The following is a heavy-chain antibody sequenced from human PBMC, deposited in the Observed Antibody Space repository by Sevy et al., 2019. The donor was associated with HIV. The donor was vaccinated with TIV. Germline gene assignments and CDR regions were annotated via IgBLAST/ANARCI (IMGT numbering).Heavy chain of an antibody. J-gene: IGHJ5*02. V-gene: IGHV4-4*02. D-gene: IGHD3-16*01. CDR3: ARGGETPRGFDP. Sequence: SETLSLTCAVSGGSIRSVNWWHWVRQPPGKGLEWIGEILHSGRSNYNPSLKSRVTISVDNSKNQFSLKLTSVTAADTAVYYCARGGETPRGFDPWGQGSLVTVSS. CDR2: ILHSGRS. CDR1: GGSIRSVNW.